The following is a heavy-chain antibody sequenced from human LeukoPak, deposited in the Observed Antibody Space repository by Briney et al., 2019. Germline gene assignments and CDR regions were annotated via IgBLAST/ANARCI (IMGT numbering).Heavy chain of an antibody. D-gene: IGHD2-2*01. J-gene: IGHJ3*02. CDR2: VDPEDGET. CDR3: ATVGVLVPAANAFDI. CDR1: GYTLTELS. V-gene: IGHV1-24*01. Sequence: EASVKVSCKVSGYTLTELSMHWVRLVPEKGLEWMGGVDPEDGETIYAQKFQGRVTMTEDTSTDTAYMELSSLRSEDTAVYYCATVGVLVPAANAFDIWGQGTMVTVSS.